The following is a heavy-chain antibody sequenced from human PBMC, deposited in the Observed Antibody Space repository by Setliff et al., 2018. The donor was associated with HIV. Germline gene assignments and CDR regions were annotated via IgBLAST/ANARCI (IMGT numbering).Heavy chain of an antibody. J-gene: IGHJ4*02. CDR2: ISAYNGNT. CDR1: GYTFTSYG. V-gene: IGHV1-18*01. Sequence: GASVKVSCKASGYTFTSYGISWVRQAAGQGLEWTGWISAYNGNTNYAQKLQGRVTMTTDTSTSTAYMELRSLRSDDTAVYYCARGGSIVGASLYYFDYWGQGTPVTVSS. CDR3: ARGGSIVGASLYYFDY. D-gene: IGHD1-26*01.